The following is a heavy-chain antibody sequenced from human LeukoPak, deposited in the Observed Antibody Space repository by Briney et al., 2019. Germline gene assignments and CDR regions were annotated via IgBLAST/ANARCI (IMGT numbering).Heavy chain of an antibody. D-gene: IGHD3-10*01. CDR1: VFTLSSYA. Sequence: GGSLRLSCVPSVFTLSSYATHCGRQGPGTGLGWGAVIWYDGSNKYYEDSVKGRFTISRDNSKNTMYLQKNNLRVEDSDLYYCARGYYGSGSYYMGNYWGQGTLVPVSS. V-gene: IGHV3-33*01. CDR2: IWYDGSNK. J-gene: IGHJ4*02. CDR3: ARGYYGSGSYYMGNY.